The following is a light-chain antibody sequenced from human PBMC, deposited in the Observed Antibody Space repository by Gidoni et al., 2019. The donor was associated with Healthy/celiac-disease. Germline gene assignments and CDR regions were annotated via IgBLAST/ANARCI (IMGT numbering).Light chain of an antibody. CDR1: SSNIGAGYD. CDR2: GNS. J-gene: IGLJ3*02. Sequence: QSVLTQPPSVSGPPGQRVTISCTGSSSNIGAGYDVHWYPQLPGTAPKLLIYGNSNRPSGVPDRFSGSKSGTSASLAITGLQAEDEADYYCQSYDSSLFWVFGGGTKLTVL. CDR3: QSYDSSLFWV. V-gene: IGLV1-40*01.